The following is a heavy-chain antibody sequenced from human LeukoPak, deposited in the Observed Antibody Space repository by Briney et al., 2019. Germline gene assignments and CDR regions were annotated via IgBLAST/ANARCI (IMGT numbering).Heavy chain of an antibody. V-gene: IGHV4-39*07. J-gene: IGHJ3*02. D-gene: IGHD2-21*02. CDR1: GGSISSSSYY. Sequence: SETLSLTCTVSGGSISSSSYYWGWIRQPPGKGLEWIGSIYYSGSTYYNPSPKSRVTISVDTSKNQFSLKLSSVTAADTAVYYCGGRVTAIGGSGAFDIWGQGTMVTVSS. CDR3: GGRVTAIGGSGAFDI. CDR2: IYYSGST.